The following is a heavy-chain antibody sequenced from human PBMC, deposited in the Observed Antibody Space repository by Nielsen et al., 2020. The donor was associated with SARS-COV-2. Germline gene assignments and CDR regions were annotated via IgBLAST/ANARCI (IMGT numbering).Heavy chain of an antibody. Sequence: GESLKISCTGSGYSFTSYWISWVRQMPGKGLEWMGRIDPSDSYTNYSPSFQGHVTISADKSISTAYLQWSSLKASDTAMYYCARPDSSGYYRDAFDIWGQGTMVTVSS. CDR1: GYSFTSYW. CDR2: IDPSDSYT. D-gene: IGHD3-22*01. CDR3: ARPDSSGYYRDAFDI. V-gene: IGHV5-10-1*01. J-gene: IGHJ3*02.